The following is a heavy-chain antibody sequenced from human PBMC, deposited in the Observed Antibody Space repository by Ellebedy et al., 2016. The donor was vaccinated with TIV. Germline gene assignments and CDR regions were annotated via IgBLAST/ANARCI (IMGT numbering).Heavy chain of an antibody. J-gene: IGHJ3*02. D-gene: IGHD3-3*01. V-gene: IGHV4-34*01. CDR1: SGSFSGYH. Sequence: MPGGSLRLSCRVYSGSFSGYHFNWIRQSPGKGLEWIGDINHGGVTNYNPSLKSRLTLSVDTSTNHFSLRLTSVTAADTAVYYCSITDFGTDAFDIWGQGTGVTVSS. CDR3: SITDFGTDAFDI. CDR2: INHGGVT.